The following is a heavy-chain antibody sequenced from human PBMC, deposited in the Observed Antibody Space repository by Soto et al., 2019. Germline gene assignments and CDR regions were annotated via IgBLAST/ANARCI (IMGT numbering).Heavy chain of an antibody. Sequence: PAETLSVTCSFSAGSVDISNYFWNGIRQPRGKGLEWIGNISYSGGTNKNPALKSRVTLSLDTSKNQFSLTLTSVTAADTAMYYCASSTYFSDSRGYHLKNLDSWGQGTMVTVSS. D-gene: IGHD3-22*01. CDR3: ASSTYFSDSRGYHLKNLDS. J-gene: IGHJ4*02. CDR1: AGSVDISNYF. V-gene: IGHV4-61*01. CDR2: ISYSGGT.